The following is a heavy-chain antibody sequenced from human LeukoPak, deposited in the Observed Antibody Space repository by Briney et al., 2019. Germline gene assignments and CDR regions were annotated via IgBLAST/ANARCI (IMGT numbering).Heavy chain of an antibody. CDR2: MNPNSGNT. D-gene: IGHD5-18*01. Sequence: ASVKVSCKASGGTFSSYAINWVRQATGQGLEWMGWMNPNSGNTGYAQKFQGRVTITRNTSISTAYMELSSLRSDDTAVYYCARHRAAMVTGWGYYYYMDVWGKGTTVTISS. CDR1: GGTFSSYA. V-gene: IGHV1-8*03. CDR3: ARHRAAMVTGWGYYYYMDV. J-gene: IGHJ6*03.